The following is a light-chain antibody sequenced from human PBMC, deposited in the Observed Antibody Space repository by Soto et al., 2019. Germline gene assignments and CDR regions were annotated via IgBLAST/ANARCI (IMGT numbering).Light chain of an antibody. CDR1: SSDVSGYKY. V-gene: IGLV2-14*01. CDR2: DVS. J-gene: IGLJ1*01. CDR3: SAYRSSSTLYI. Sequence: QSVLTQPASVSGSPGQSITISCTGTSSDVSGYKYVSWYQQHPGKAPKLMIYDVSNRPSGVSNRFSGSKSGNTASLTISGLQAEDEADYYCSAYRSSSTLYIFGSGTKVTVL.